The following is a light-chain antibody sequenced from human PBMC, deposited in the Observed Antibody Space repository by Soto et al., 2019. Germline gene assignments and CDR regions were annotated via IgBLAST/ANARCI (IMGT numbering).Light chain of an antibody. J-gene: IGLJ2*01. CDR1: SSNVGRNT. CDR2: SNN. V-gene: IGLV1-44*01. Sequence: QSVLTQPPSASGTPGQRVTISCSGSSSNVGRNTVNWYQQLPGTAPKLLIYSNNQRPSGVPDRFSGSKSGTSASLAISGLKSEDEADYYCAAWDDSLNAVVFGGGTKLTVL. CDR3: AAWDDSLNAVV.